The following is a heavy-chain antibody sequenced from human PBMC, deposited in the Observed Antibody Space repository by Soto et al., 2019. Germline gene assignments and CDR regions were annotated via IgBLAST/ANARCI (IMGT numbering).Heavy chain of an antibody. Sequence: SETLSLTCTVSGGSISSSSYYWGWIRQPPGKGLEWIGYIYHSGSTYYNPSLKSRVTISVDRSKNQFSLKLSSVTAADTAVYYCARAGSYYDSSGYYYGFDYWGQGTLVTVSS. CDR2: IYHSGST. J-gene: IGHJ4*02. V-gene: IGHV4-39*07. CDR1: GGSISSSSYY. D-gene: IGHD3-22*01. CDR3: ARAGSYYDSSGYYYGFDY.